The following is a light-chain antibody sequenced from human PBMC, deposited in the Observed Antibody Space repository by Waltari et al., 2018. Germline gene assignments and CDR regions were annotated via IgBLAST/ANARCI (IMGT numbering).Light chain of an antibody. CDR1: QNLLFRSTNKNY. Sequence: DIVMTQSPDSLTVSLGGRATINCKSSQNLLFRSTNKNYLAWYQQKPGQPPKLLFYWASTRESGVPDRFSGSGSGTDFTLTISSLQAEDVAVYYCQQYFSVPETFGQGTKLEIK. CDR2: WAS. V-gene: IGKV4-1*01. CDR3: QQYFSVPET. J-gene: IGKJ2*01.